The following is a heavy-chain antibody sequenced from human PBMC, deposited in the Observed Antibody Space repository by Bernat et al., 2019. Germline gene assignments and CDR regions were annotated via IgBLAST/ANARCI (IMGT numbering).Heavy chain of an antibody. J-gene: IGHJ5*02. V-gene: IGHV2-70*13. CDR1: GFSLDTSEMC. CDR3: ARMNLPVGCNSGWFDP. Sequence: QVTLRESGPALVKHTQTLTLTCTFSGFSLDTSEMCVSWIRQPPGKALEWLARIDGDDDKYYRTSLETRLTISMDTSKNQLVLTMTNMDPVYTATYYCARMNLPVGCNSGWFDPWGQGALVTVSS. D-gene: IGHD4-23*01. CDR2: IDGDDDK.